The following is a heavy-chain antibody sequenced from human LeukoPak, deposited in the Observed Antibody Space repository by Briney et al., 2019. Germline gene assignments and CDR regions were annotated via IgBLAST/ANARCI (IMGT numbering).Heavy chain of an antibody. D-gene: IGHD2-15*01. CDR2: VSSGGSP. CDR3: TRTTSRYCGGGTCYLNWFDP. Sequence: PSETLSLTCTVSGGSISSYYWSWIRQPPGKGLEWIGYVSSGGSPNYNPSLKSRITISVDTSKNQFSLNLKSVTAADTAVYYCTRTTSRYCGGGTCYLNWFDPWGQGALVSVSS. V-gene: IGHV4-59*01. J-gene: IGHJ5*02. CDR1: GGSISSYY.